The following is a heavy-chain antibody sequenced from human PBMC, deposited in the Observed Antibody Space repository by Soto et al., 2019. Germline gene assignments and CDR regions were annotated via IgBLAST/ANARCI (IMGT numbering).Heavy chain of an antibody. CDR1: GFTFSDYY. D-gene: IGHD6-6*01. CDR2: ISSSGSTI. Sequence: PGGSLRLSCAASGFTFSDYYMSWIRQAPGKGLEWVSYISSSGSTIYYADSVKGRFTISRDNAKNSLYLQMNSLRAEDTAVYYCARVHSSSFLYWYFDLWGRGTLVTVSS. J-gene: IGHJ2*01. V-gene: IGHV3-11*01. CDR3: ARVHSSSFLYWYFDL.